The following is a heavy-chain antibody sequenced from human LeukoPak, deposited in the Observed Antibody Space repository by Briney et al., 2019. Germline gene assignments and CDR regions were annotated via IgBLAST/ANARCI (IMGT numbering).Heavy chain of an antibody. V-gene: IGHV3-53*04. CDR3: ARVTFYKFDLNYYYYMDV. D-gene: IGHD2/OR15-2a*01. CDR2: IYSGGST. CDR1: GFTVSSNY. Sequence: PGGSLRLSCAASGFTVSSNYMSWVRQAPGKGLEWVSVIYSGGSTYYADSVKGRFTISRHNSKNTLYLQMNSLRAEDTAVYYCARVTFYKFDLNYYYYMDVWGKGTTVTVSS. J-gene: IGHJ6*03.